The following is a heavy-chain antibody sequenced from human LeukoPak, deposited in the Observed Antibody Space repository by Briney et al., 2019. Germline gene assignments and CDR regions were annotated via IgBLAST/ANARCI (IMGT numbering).Heavy chain of an antibody. V-gene: IGHV3-23*01. J-gene: IGHJ4*02. CDR1: GFTFSSYA. Sequence: PGGSLRLSCAASGFTFSSYAMSWVRRAPGKGLEWVSAISGSGGSTYYADSVKGRFTISRDNSKNTLYLQMNSLRAEDTAVYYCAKDLGIAAAGKGFDYWGQGTLVTVSS. CDR2: ISGSGGST. CDR3: AKDLGIAAAGKGFDY. D-gene: IGHD6-13*01.